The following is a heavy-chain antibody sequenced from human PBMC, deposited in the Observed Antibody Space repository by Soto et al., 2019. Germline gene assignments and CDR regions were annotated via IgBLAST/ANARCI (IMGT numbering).Heavy chain of an antibody. Sequence: QVQLVESGGGVVQPGWSLRLSCAASGFTFSSSGMHWVRQAPGKGLEWVAVTSFDGSSGYYADSVRGRFTISRDNSNNTLELQMNSLRADDTAVYYCAKSPPAVAGYFDYWGQGTLVTVSS. CDR2: TSFDGSSG. V-gene: IGHV3-30*18. D-gene: IGHD6-19*01. CDR1: GFTFSSSG. J-gene: IGHJ4*02. CDR3: AKSPPAVAGYFDY.